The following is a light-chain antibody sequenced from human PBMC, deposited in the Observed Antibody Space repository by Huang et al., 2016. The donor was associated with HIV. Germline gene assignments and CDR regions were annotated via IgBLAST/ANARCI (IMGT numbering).Light chain of an antibody. CDR2: AAS. V-gene: IGKV1-9*01. CDR1: QDISSY. CDR3: QQLYSFPIT. J-gene: IGKJ5*01. Sequence: IQLTQSPSSLSASVGDRVTITCRASQDISSYLSWYQQRPGKAPQLRIFAASTLQSGVPSRVRGSGSGTDFSLTVNSLQSEDFAFYYCQQLYSFPITFGQGTRVEIK.